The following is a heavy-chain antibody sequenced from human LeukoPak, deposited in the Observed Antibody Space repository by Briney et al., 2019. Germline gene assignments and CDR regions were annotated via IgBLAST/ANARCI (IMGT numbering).Heavy chain of an antibody. Sequence: SETLSLTCTVSGGSISSYYWSCIRQPPGKGLEWIGYIYYSGSTNYNRSLKSRVTISVDTSKNQFSLKLSAVTAADTAVYYCARVEAAAAPKIDYWGQGTLVTVSS. CDR2: IYYSGST. D-gene: IGHD6-13*01. CDR3: ARVEAAAAPKIDY. J-gene: IGHJ4*02. V-gene: IGHV4-59*01. CDR1: GGSISSYY.